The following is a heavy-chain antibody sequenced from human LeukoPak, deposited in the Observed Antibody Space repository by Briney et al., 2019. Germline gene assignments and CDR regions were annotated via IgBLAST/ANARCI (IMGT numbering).Heavy chain of an antibody. D-gene: IGHD4-17*01. CDR1: GYTFSSYW. CDR3: ATGMTTVTTFYFDY. V-gene: IGHV3-74*01. CDR2: INSDGSST. J-gene: IGHJ4*02. Sequence: PGWSLRLSCAASGYTFSSYWMYWVHQAPGKGLVWVSRINSDGSSTSYADSVKGRFTISRDNAKNTLYLQMNSLRAEVTAVYYCATGMTTVTTFYFDYWGQGTLVTVSS.